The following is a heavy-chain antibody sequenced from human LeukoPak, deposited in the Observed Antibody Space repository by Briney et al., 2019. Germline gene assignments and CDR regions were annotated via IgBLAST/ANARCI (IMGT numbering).Heavy chain of an antibody. V-gene: IGHV1-2*02. CDR1: GYTFTGYY. Sequence: ASVKASCKASGYTFTGYYMHWVRQAPGEGLEWMGWINPNSGGTNYAQKFQGRVTMTRDTSISTAYMELSRLRSDDTAVYYCARPLSSGYSGYDFNYWGQGTLVTVSS. CDR2: INPNSGGT. D-gene: IGHD5-12*01. CDR3: ARPLSSGYSGYDFNY. J-gene: IGHJ4*02.